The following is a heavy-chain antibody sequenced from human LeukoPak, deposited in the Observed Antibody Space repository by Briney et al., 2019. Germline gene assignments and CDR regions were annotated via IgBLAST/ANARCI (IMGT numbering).Heavy chain of an antibody. CDR1: GGTFSSYA. D-gene: IGHD2-21*02. CDR2: IIPIFGTA. V-gene: IGHV1-69*13. J-gene: IGHJ4*02. CDR3: ARDKYERAYCGGDCFPGFDY. Sequence: GASVKVSCKASGGTFSSYAISWVRQAPGQGLEWMGGIIPIFGTANYAQKFQGRVTITVDESTSTAYMELSSLRSEDTAVYYCARDKYERAYCGGDCFPGFDYWGQGTLVTVSS.